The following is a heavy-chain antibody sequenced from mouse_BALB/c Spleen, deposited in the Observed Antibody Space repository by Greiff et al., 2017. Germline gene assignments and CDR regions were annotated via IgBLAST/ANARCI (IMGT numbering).Heavy chain of an antibody. D-gene: IGHD1-1*01. CDR2: ISSGGST. CDR3: ARITTGWYFDV. Sequence: EVQVVESGGGLVKPGGSLKLSCAASGFTFSSYAMSWVRQTPEKRLEWVASISSGGSTYYPDSVKGRFTISRDNARNILYLQMSSLRSEDTAMYYCARITTGWYFDVWGAGTTVTVSS. J-gene: IGHJ1*01. CDR1: GFTFSSYA. V-gene: IGHV5-6-5*01.